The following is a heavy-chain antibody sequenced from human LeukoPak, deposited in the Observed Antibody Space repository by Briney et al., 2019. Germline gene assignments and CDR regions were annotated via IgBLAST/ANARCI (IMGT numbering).Heavy chain of an antibody. D-gene: IGHD6-19*01. J-gene: IGHJ4*01. CDR1: GCTFSNSA. CDR3: AKGIYSSGWSYFDY. Sequence: GGALRLSCAASGCTFSNSAMSWVRQAPGRGLEWVSTLSGSCITTYYADSVKGRFTISRDNSKHTLYPQMNSLRAEDTAVYYCAKGIYSSGWSYFDYWGHGTLVTVSS. V-gene: IGHV3-23*01. CDR2: LSGSCITT.